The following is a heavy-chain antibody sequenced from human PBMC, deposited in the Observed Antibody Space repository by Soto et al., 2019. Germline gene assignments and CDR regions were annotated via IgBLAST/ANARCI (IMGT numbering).Heavy chain of an antibody. Sequence: GGSLRLSCAACGFTFSSYGMHWVRQAPGKGLEWVAVISYDGSNKYYADSVKGRFTISRDNSKNTLYLQMNSLRAEDTAVYYCAKGYGSGSYYNPFDYWGQGTLVTVSS. CDR3: AKGYGSGSYYNPFDY. J-gene: IGHJ4*02. V-gene: IGHV3-30*18. CDR2: ISYDGSNK. D-gene: IGHD3-10*01. CDR1: GFTFSSYG.